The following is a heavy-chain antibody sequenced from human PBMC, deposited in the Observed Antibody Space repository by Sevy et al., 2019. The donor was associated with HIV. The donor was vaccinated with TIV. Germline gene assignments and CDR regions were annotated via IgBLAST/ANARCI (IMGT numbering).Heavy chain of an antibody. J-gene: IGHJ4*02. CDR1: GFTFNNYA. CDR2: LIENGVDT. D-gene: IGHD3-10*02. CDR3: VKDYMFAADWAPDS. V-gene: IGHV3-23*01. Sequence: GGSLRLSCAASGFTFNNYAMSWVRQPPGNGLEWVSGLIENGVDTYYSDSVRGRFTISRDNSKNTLYLQMNSLRAEDTAIYYCVKDYMFAADWAPDSWGQGTLVTVSS.